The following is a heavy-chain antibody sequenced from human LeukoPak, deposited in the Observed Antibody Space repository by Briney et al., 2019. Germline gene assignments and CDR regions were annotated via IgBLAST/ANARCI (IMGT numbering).Heavy chain of an antibody. CDR3: AREYYDSSGYSLDY. D-gene: IGHD3-22*01. J-gene: IGHJ4*02. CDR2: IYYSGST. Sequence: PSQTLSLTCTVSGGSISSGGCYWSWIRQHPGKGLEWIGYIYYSGSTYYNPSLKSRVTISVDTSKTQFSLKLSSVTAADTAVYYCAREYYDSSGYSLDYWGQGTLVTVSS. V-gene: IGHV4-31*03. CDR1: GGSISSGGCY.